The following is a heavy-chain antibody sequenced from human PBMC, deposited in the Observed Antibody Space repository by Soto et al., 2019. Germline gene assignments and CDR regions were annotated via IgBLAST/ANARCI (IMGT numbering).Heavy chain of an antibody. CDR2: ISGSGAST. D-gene: IGHD6-19*01. Sequence: EVQLLESGGGLVQPGGPLRLSCAASGFTFSSHAMSWVRQAPGKGLEWVSSISGSGASTYYADSVKGRFTISRDNSKNTLYLQMNSLRAEDTAVYYCAKDGYSSGWYAVDYWGQGTLVTVSS. V-gene: IGHV3-23*01. J-gene: IGHJ4*02. CDR1: GFTFSSHA. CDR3: AKDGYSSGWYAVDY.